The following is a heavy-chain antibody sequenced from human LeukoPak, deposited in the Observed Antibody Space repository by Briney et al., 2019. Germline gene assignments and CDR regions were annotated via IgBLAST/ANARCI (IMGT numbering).Heavy chain of an antibody. V-gene: IGHV3-64D*09. J-gene: IGHJ4*02. D-gene: IGHD2-2*03. CDR3: VKDDVGSSLDY. CDR1: GFTFSSYA. Sequence: GGSLRLSCSASGFTFSSYATHWVRQAPGKGLEYVSAISSNGGSTYYADSVKGRFTISRDNSKNTLYLQMSSLRAEDTAVYYCVKDDVGSSLDYWGQGTLVTVSS. CDR2: ISSNGGST.